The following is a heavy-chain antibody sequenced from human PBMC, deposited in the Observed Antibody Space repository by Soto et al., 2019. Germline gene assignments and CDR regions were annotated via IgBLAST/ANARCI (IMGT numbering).Heavy chain of an antibody. Sequence: QVQLVQSGAEVKKPGSSVKVSCKASGGTFSSYAISWVRQAPGQGLEWMGGISPIFGTANYAQQFQGRVTITADKSPSTAYMELSSLRSEDTAVYYCARVGYYYDSSGYYSDYWGQGTLVTVSA. D-gene: IGHD3-22*01. CDR3: ARVGYYYDSSGYYSDY. CDR2: ISPIFGTA. J-gene: IGHJ4*02. CDR1: GGTFSSYA. V-gene: IGHV1-69*06.